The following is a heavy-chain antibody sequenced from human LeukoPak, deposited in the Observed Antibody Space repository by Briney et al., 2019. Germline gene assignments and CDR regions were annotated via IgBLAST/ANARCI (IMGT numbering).Heavy chain of an antibody. J-gene: IGHJ5*02. Sequence: GGSLRLSCAASGFTFSDSYMSWIRQAAGKGLEWISYISSTSSHTNYADSVKGRFTISRDNAKRSLYLQMNSLRAEDTAVYYCARGSARWFDPWGQGTLVTVSS. CDR2: ISSTSSHT. CDR3: ARGSARWFDP. CDR1: GFTFSDSY. V-gene: IGHV3-11*05.